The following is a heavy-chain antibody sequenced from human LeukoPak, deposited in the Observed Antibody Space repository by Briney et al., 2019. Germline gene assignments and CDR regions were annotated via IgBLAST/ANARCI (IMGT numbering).Heavy chain of an antibody. D-gene: IGHD4-17*01. CDR2: IYLRGNT. Sequence: SGTLSLTCAISGASISSSNWWTWVRQPPGKGLEWVGEIYLRGNTNYNPSLESRVTISVDESKTQLSLRLESVTAADTAVYYCARGTITTVTDSWGPGTLVTVSS. V-gene: IGHV4-4*02. CDR1: GASISSSNW. CDR3: ARGTITTVTDS. J-gene: IGHJ4*02.